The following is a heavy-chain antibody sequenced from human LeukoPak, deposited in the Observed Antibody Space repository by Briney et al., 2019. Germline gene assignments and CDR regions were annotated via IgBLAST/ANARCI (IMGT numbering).Heavy chain of an antibody. CDR2: IIPILGIA. D-gene: IGHD5-18*01. J-gene: IGHJ4*02. CDR3: ARVDTAMVIDY. V-gene: IGHV1-69*04. Sequence: SVKVSCKASGGTFSSYGFSWVRQAPGQGLEWMGRIIPILGIANYAQKFQGRVTITADKSTSTAYMELSSLRSEDTAVYYCARVDTAMVIDYWGQGTLVTVSS. CDR1: GGTFSSYG.